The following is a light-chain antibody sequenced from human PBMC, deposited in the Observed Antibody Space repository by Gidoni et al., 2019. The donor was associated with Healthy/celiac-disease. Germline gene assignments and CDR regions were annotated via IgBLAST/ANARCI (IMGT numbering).Light chain of an antibody. CDR1: SRDVGGYNY. V-gene: IGLV2-14*01. CDR2: EVS. Sequence: QSALSQPASVSGSHGQSITIACTGTSRDVGGYNYVSWYQQHPGKAPKLMIYEVSTRPSGVSNRFSGSKSGNPASRTISGLQAEDAADYYCSSYTSSSTLYVFGTGTKVTVL. J-gene: IGLJ1*01. CDR3: SSYTSSSTLYV.